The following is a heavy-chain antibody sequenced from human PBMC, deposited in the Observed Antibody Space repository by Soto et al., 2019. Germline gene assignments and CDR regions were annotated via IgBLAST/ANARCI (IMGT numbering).Heavy chain of an antibody. J-gene: IGHJ6*02. CDR1: GYTFSNYY. V-gene: IGHV1-46*01. Sequence: QVHLVQSGAEVKKPGASVTFPCKASGYTFSNYYMHWVRQAPGQGLEWVGIINPSGGGTTYAQNFPGRVTMTRDTSTSTVYMELNSLRSEDTAVYYCARGPKLTDFGDRGYYGMDVWGHGTKVTVSS. CDR2: INPSGGGT. D-gene: IGHD4-17*01. CDR3: ARGPKLTDFGDRGYYGMDV.